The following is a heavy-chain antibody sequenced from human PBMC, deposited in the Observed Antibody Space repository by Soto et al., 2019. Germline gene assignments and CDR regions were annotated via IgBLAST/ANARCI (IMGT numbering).Heavy chain of an antibody. CDR3: ARDKALTRKNYYSYCYMDV. J-gene: IGHJ6*03. D-gene: IGHD3-9*01. CDR2: TYYRSKWYN. CDR1: GGSASSNSAA. V-gene: IGHV6-1*01. Sequence: SQTLSLTCAISGGSASSNSAAWNWIRQSPSKGLEWLGRTYYRSKWYNDYAVSVKSRITINPDTSKNQFSLQLNSVTPEDTAVYYCARDKALTRKNYYSYCYMDVPDKAIPVSV.